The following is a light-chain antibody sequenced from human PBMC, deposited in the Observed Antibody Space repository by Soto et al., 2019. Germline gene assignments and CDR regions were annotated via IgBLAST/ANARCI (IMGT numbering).Light chain of an antibody. CDR2: WAS. CDR3: QQYFTSPWT. CDR1: QSILDSSKNKYY. Sequence: DIVMTQSPDSLAVSLGERATFNCKSSQSILDSSKNKYYLAWYQQKSGQPPKLLIYWASLREPGVPDRFTGSGSGTDFTLTISSLQAEDVAVYYCQQYFTSPWTFGQGTKGEI. V-gene: IGKV4-1*01. J-gene: IGKJ1*01.